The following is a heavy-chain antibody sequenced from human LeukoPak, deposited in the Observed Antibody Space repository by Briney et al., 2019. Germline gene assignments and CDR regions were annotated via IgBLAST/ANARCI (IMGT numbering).Heavy chain of an antibody. J-gene: IGHJ4*02. Sequence: GGSLRLSCAASGFTFSSYSMNWVRQAPGKGLEWVSSISSSSSYIYYADSVKGRFTISRDNAKNSLYLQMNSLRAEDTAVYYCARDLRLGATTPVDYWGQGTLVTVSS. CDR2: ISSSSSYI. CDR1: GFTFSSYS. V-gene: IGHV3-21*01. D-gene: IGHD1-26*01. CDR3: ARDLRLGATTPVDY.